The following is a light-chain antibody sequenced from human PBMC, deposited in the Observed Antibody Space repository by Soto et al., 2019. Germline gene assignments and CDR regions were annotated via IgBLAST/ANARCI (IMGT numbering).Light chain of an antibody. CDR3: QHYNTYSTWT. CDR2: DAS. CDR1: QSISSW. J-gene: IGKJ1*01. V-gene: IGKV1-5*01. Sequence: DIQMTQYPSTLSASVGDRVTITCRASQSISSWLSWYQQKPGKAPKLLIYDASSLQSGVPSRFSGSGSGTEFTLTISGLQPDDFATYYCQHYNTYSTWTFGQGTKVDIK.